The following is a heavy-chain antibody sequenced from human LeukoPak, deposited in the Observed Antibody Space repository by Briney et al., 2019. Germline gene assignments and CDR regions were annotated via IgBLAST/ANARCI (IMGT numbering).Heavy chain of an antibody. D-gene: IGHD4/OR15-4a*01. CDR3: ARVHGAYPFDY. CDR2: INSDGINT. Sequence: GGSLRLSCAASGFTFSNYWMHWVRQAPGKGLVWVSRINSDGINTSYADSVKGRFTISRDNAKNSLYLQMNSLRAEDTAVYYCARVHGAYPFDYWGQGTLVTVSS. CDR1: GFTFSNYW. V-gene: IGHV3-74*01. J-gene: IGHJ4*02.